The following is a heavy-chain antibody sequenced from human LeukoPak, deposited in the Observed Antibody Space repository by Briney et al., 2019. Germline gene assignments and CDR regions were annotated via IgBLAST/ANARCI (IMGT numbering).Heavy chain of an antibody. D-gene: IGHD2-15*01. Sequence: ASVKVPCKASGYTFTGYYMHWVRQAPGQGLEWMGWINPNSGGTNYAQKFQGRVTMTRDTSISTAYMELSRLRSDDTAVYYCAVVVVAATRAFDAFDIWGQGTMVTVSS. CDR1: GYTFTGYY. V-gene: IGHV1-2*02. CDR3: AVVVVAATRAFDAFDI. J-gene: IGHJ3*02. CDR2: INPNSGGT.